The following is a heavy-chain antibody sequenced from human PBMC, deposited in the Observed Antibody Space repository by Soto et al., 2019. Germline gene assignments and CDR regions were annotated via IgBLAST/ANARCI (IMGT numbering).Heavy chain of an antibody. CDR1: GGSVSSSSYN. V-gene: IGHV4-39*01. J-gene: IGHJ5*02. Sequence: SETLSLTCIVSGGSVSSSSYNWGWIRQAPGKGLEWIGSIDYSRSTYYNPSLKSRVAISVDTSKNQFSLKLSSVTAADTAVYYCARRGKGYYDNTGYYLRWFDPWGQGTLVTVSS. CDR2: IDYSRST. D-gene: IGHD3-22*01. CDR3: ARRGKGYYDNTGYYLRWFDP.